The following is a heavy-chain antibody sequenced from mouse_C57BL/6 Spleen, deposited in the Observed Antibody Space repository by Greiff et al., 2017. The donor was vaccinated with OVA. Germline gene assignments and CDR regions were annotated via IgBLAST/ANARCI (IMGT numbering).Heavy chain of an antibody. J-gene: IGHJ3*01. CDR3: ARDYYGYAWFAY. CDR2: ISYAGSN. V-gene: IGHV3-6*01. D-gene: IGHD1-1*01. CDR1: GYSITSGYY. Sequence: EVQLQQSGPGLVKPSQSLSLTCSVTGYSITSGYYWNWIRQFPGNKLEWMAYISYAGSNTYNQSLKNRIFLTRDTSKNQFFLKLNSVTTEDTATYYCARDYYGYAWFAYWGQGTLVTVSA.